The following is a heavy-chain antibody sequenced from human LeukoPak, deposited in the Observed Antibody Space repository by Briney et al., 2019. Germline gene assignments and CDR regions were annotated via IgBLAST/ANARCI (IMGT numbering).Heavy chain of an antibody. V-gene: IGHV1-8*01. CDR1: GYTFTSYD. Sequence: ASVKVSCKASGYTFTSYDINWVRQATGQGREWMGWMNPNSGNTGYAQKFQGRVTITRNSAINTAYMELRSLRSEDTAVYYCARGAVEGVGAIALDYWGQGTLVTVSS. CDR2: MNPNSGNT. D-gene: IGHD1-26*01. J-gene: IGHJ4*02. CDR3: ARGAVEGVGAIALDY.